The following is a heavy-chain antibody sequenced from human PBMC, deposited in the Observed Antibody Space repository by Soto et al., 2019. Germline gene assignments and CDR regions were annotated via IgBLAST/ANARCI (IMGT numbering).Heavy chain of an antibody. CDR2: IMPFFGSG. CDR1: RGTFTNYA. CDR3: ARDRAGYYSHFVY. J-gene: IGHJ4*02. D-gene: IGHD3-22*01. V-gene: IGHV1-69*13. Sequence: SVKVSCKALRGTFTNYAFSWVRQAPGQGLEWMGGIMPFFGSGNYAQKLQGRINITADESTSSVYLELTSLRSEDTAVYYCARDRAGYYSHFVYWGQGTLVTVSS.